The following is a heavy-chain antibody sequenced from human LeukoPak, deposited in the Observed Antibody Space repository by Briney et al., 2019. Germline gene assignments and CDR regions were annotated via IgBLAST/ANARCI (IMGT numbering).Heavy chain of an antibody. Sequence: GGSLRLSCAVSGFTFSDYWMTWVRQAPGKGLEWVANINQDGSEKYYVDSVEGRFTISRDSVKNSLYLQMTSVRADDTAMYYCVRVQVVSDFWGQGTLVTVSS. V-gene: IGHV3-7*01. CDR3: VRVQVVSDF. CDR2: INQDGSEK. CDR1: GFTFSDYW. D-gene: IGHD4-23*01. J-gene: IGHJ4*02.